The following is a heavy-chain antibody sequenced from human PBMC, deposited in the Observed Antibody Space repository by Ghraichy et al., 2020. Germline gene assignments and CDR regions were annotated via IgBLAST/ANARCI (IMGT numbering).Heavy chain of an antibody. D-gene: IGHD2-21*02. Sequence: SETPSLTCTVSGGSISSHYNSWIRQPPGKGLEWIGYVYYSGNTKYNPSLKSRVTISIDTSNNQFSLKLTSVAAADTAVYYCARAYCGGDCGYYYYYGMDVWGQGTTVTVSS. CDR1: GGSISSHY. CDR3: ARAYCGGDCGYYYYYGMDV. J-gene: IGHJ6*02. V-gene: IGHV4-59*11. CDR2: VYYSGNT.